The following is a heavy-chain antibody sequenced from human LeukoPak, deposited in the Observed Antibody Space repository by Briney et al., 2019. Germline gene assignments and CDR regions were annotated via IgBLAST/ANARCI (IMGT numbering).Heavy chain of an antibody. CDR2: ISHSGST. V-gene: IGHV4-34*01. CDR1: GGSFSGYY. J-gene: IGHJ5*02. Sequence: SETLSLTCAVYGGSFSGYYWSWIRQPPGKGLEWIGEISHSGSTNYNPSLKSRVTISVDTSKNQFSLKPSSVTAADTAVYYCARGLGRITMVRGVRSWFDPWGQGTLVTVSS. D-gene: IGHD3-10*01. CDR3: ARGLGRITMVRGVRSWFDP.